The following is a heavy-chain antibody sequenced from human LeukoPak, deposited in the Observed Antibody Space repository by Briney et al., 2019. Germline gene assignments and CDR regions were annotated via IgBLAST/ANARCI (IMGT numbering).Heavy chain of an antibody. CDR2: ITSTGRYI. Sequence: GGSLRLSCAASGFNFIDYTMNWVRQAPGKGLEWVSSITSTGRYIFYADSLKGRFTISRDNAKKSLYLQMNSLRAEDTAVYYCARLRNVGGNPHPFNVWGQGTTVTVSS. D-gene: IGHD4-23*01. V-gene: IGHV3-21*01. CDR1: GFNFIDYT. J-gene: IGHJ3*01. CDR3: ARLRNVGGNPHPFNV.